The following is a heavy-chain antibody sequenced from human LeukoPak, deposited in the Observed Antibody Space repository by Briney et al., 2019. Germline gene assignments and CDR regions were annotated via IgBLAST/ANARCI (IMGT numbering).Heavy chain of an antibody. CDR1: GGTFSSYA. J-gene: IGHJ4*02. Sequence: ASVKVSCKASGGTFSSYAISWVRQAPGQGLEWMGRIIPVLGIANYAQKFQGRVTITADKSTSTAYMELSRLRSEDTAVSYCARTPAYGGNSPVQEFDYWGQGTLVTVSS. CDR2: IIPVLGIA. CDR3: ARTPAYGGNSPVQEFDY. V-gene: IGHV1-69*04. D-gene: IGHD4-23*01.